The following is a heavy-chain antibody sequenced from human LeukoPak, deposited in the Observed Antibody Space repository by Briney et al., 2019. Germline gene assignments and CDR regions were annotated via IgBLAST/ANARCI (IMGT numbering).Heavy chain of an antibody. V-gene: IGHV3-23*01. J-gene: IGHJ4*02. Sequence: PEGSLRLSCAASGITFITSAMSWVRQAPGKGLEWGSTISGSGGSTYYADSVKGRFTISRDNSKNTLHLQMNSLRVEDTAVYYCAKLLRGTVVPYYDYWGQGTLVTVSS. CDR3: AKLLRGTVVPYYDY. D-gene: IGHD3-10*01. CDR2: ISGSGGST. CDR1: GITFITSA.